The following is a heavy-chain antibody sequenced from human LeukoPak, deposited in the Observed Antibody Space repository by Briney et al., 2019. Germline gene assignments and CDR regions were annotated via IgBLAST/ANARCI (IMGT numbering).Heavy chain of an antibody. V-gene: IGHV4-39*07. J-gene: IGHJ4*02. CDR1: GGSISSSDYY. Sequence: SETLSLTCTVSGGSISSSDYYWGWVRQPPGKGLEWIGSIYYSVTTYYNPSLKSRVTISVDTSKNQFSLKLNSVTAADTAVYYCARDRLRWPKIDYWGQGTLVTVSS. CDR2: IYYSVTT. CDR3: ARDRLRWPKIDY. D-gene: IGHD4-23*01.